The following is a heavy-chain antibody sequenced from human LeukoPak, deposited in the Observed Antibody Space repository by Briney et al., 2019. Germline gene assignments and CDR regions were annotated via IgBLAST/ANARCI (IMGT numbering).Heavy chain of an antibody. D-gene: IGHD3-10*01. CDR1: GGSISSSSYY. Sequence: SETLSLTCTVSGGSISSSSYYWGWIRQPPGKGLEWIGSIYYSGSTYYNPSPKSRVTISVDTSKNQFSLKLSSVTAADTAVYYCAILWFRELFYYYYYMDVWGKGTTVTVSS. V-gene: IGHV4-39*01. CDR3: AILWFRELFYYYYYMDV. J-gene: IGHJ6*03. CDR2: IYYSGST.